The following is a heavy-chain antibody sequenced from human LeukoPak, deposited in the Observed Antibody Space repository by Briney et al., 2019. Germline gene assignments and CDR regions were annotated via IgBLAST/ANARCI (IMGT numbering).Heavy chain of an antibody. CDR2: ISGSGSTI. D-gene: IGHD1-26*01. Sequence: GGSLRLSCAASGFTFSNYEINWVRQAPGRGLEWISYISGSGSTIYYADSVKGRFTITRDNAKKSLYLQMNSLRAEDTAVYYCARSGISGSYYAYWGRGTLVTVSS. CDR3: ARSGISGSYYAY. V-gene: IGHV3-48*03. J-gene: IGHJ4*02. CDR1: GFTFSNYE.